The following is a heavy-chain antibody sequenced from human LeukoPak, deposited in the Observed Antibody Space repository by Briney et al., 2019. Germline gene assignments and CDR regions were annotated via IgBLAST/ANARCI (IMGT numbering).Heavy chain of an antibody. V-gene: IGHV3-21*01. Sequence: GGSLRLSCTASGFTFSIYSMNWVRQAPGKGLEWVSSISSSSNSIYYADSVKGQFTISRDNAKNSLYLQTNSLRAEDTAVYYCARGPSCSSVSCYTTGLFDYWGQGTLVTVSS. CDR3: ARGPSCSSVSCYTTGLFDY. CDR2: ISSSSNSI. D-gene: IGHD2-15*01. J-gene: IGHJ4*02. CDR1: GFTFSIYS.